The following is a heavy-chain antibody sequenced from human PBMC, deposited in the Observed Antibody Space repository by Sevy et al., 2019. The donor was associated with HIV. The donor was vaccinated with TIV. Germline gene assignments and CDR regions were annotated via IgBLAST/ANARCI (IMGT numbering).Heavy chain of an antibody. D-gene: IGHD6-13*01. CDR2: IYYSGST. Sequence: SETLSLTCTVSGGSFSSYYWSWIRQPPGKGLEWIGYIYYSGSTNYNPSLKSRVTISVDTSKNQFSLKLSSVTAADTAVYYCARGLEQQMNNWFDPWGQGTLVTVSS. J-gene: IGHJ5*02. CDR1: GGSFSSYY. CDR3: ARGLEQQMNNWFDP. V-gene: IGHV4-59*01.